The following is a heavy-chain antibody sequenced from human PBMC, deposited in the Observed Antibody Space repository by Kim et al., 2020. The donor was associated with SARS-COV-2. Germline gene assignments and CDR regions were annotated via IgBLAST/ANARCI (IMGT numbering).Heavy chain of an antibody. V-gene: IGHV3-15*01. Sequence: GGSLRLSCAASGFTFSNAWMSWVRQAPGKGLEWVGRIKSKTDGGTTDYAAPVKGRFTISRDDSKNTLYLQMNSLKTEDTAVYYCTTYYYGSGSYFSARFFRLDVWGQGTTVTVSS. CDR2: IKSKTDGGTT. CDR1: GFTFSNAW. CDR3: TTYYYGSGSYFSARFFRLDV. J-gene: IGHJ6*02. D-gene: IGHD3-10*01.